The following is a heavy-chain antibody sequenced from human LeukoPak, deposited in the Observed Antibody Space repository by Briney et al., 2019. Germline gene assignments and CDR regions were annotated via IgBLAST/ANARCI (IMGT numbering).Heavy chain of an antibody. CDR2: ISNDGSNT. Sequence: GGSLRLSCAASGFTFRNFVMHWVRQAPGKGLEWVAGISNDGSNTDYPDSVKGRFTISRDNSKNTLYLQMNSLRDEDTAVYYCAKYKGAALYYHYGMDVWGQGTTVIVSS. V-gene: IGHV3-30*18. D-gene: IGHD6-13*01. CDR1: GFTFRNFV. CDR3: AKYKGAALYYHYGMDV. J-gene: IGHJ6*02.